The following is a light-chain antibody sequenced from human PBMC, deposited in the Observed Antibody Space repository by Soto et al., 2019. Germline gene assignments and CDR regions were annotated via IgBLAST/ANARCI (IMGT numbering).Light chain of an antibody. CDR2: GAS. CDR1: QSISSN. Sequence: IDIRHSQSTLPGSKGESATLYVRASQSISSNLAWYQQKPGQAPRLLIYGASTRATGIPDRFSGSGSGTEFTLTISSLQPDDFATYYCQQYNSYSWAFGQGTKV. J-gene: IGKJ1*01. CDR3: QQYNSYSWA. V-gene: IGKV3-15*01.